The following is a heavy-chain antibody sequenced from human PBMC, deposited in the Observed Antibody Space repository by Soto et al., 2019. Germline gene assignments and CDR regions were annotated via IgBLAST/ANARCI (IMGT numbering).Heavy chain of an antibody. D-gene: IGHD3-22*01. CDR1: GDSISSGGYS. CDR3: ARDSRSGYYLEY. Sequence: QLQLQESGSGLVKPSQTLSLTCAVSGDSISSGGYSWNWIRQPPGKGLEWIGYIYHSGGPDYNPSLKSRVTITVDSSNNHFSLNLRSVTAADTAVYYCARDSRSGYYLEYWGQGTLVTVSS. V-gene: IGHV4-30-2*01. J-gene: IGHJ4*02. CDR2: IYHSGGP.